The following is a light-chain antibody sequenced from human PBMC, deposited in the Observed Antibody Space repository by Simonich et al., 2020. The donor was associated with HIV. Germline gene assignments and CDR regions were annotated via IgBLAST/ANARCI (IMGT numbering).Light chain of an antibody. V-gene: IGLV2-8*01. CDR3: SSYAGSNNLV. CDR1: SSDVGAYNS. Sequence: QSAPTQPPSASGSPGQSVTISCTGTSSDVGAYNSVSWYQQHPGKAPKLMIYEVSKRPSGVPDRFSGSKSGNTASLTVSGLQAEDEADYYCSSYAGSNNLVFGGGTKLTVL. J-gene: IGLJ3*02. CDR2: EVS.